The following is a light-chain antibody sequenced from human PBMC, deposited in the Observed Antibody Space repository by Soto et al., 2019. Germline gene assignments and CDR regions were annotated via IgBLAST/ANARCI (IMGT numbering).Light chain of an antibody. Sequence: QSGVSSPGFPSGCPGPGVTLSCTGTSKYVGGYNYVSWYQQHPGKAPKLMIYDVSTRPSGVSNRFSGSKSGNTASLTISGLQTEDESDYYCRSYTGSSTYVFGPGTKVTVL. V-gene: IGLV2-14*03. CDR2: DVS. J-gene: IGLJ1*01. CDR3: RSYTGSSTYV. CDR1: SKYVGGYNY.